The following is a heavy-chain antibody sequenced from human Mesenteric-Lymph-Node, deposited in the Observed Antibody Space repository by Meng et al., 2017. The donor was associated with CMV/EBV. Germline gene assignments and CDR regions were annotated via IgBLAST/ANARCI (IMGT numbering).Heavy chain of an antibody. CDR3: ARDHTSAPSNYGFDY. CDR1: GYTFASFG. D-gene: IGHD4-11*01. V-gene: IGHV1-18*01. J-gene: IGHJ4*02. Sequence: ASVKVSCKASGYTFASFGLTWVRQAPGQGLEWMGWISTSSGHANYAQRLQGRVTMTTDTSTSTAYMELRGLRSDDTAAYYCARDHTSAPSNYGFDYWGQGTLVTVSS. CDR2: ISTSSGHA.